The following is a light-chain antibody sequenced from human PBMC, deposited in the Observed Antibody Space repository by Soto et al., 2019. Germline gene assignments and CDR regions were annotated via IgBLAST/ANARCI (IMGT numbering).Light chain of an antibody. CDR3: QQRSNWPPAT. Sequence: EVVLTQSPATLSLSPGERATLSCRASQSVSSYLVWYQQKPGQAPRLLIYDVSNRATGVPARFSGSGSGTDFTLTISSLEPEDFAVYYCQQRSNWPPATFGQGTKLEI. V-gene: IGKV3-11*01. CDR1: QSVSSY. CDR2: DVS. J-gene: IGKJ2*01.